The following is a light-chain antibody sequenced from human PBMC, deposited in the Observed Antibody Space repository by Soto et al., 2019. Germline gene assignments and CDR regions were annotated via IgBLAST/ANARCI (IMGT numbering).Light chain of an antibody. J-gene: IGLJ3*02. CDR2: EVT. V-gene: IGLV2-8*01. CDR3: SSYAASNNFYFV. Sequence: QSALTQPPSASGSPGQSVTISCTGTSSDVGGYNYVSWYQQYPGRAPKLMIYEVTKRPSGVPDRFSGSKSGNTASLTVSGLPAEDEADYSCSSYAASNNFYFVFGGGTKVTVL. CDR1: SSDVGGYNY.